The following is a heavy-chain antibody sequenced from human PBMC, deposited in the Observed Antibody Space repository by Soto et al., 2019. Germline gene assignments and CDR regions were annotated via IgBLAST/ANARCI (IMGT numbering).Heavy chain of an antibody. J-gene: IGHJ4*02. CDR2: ISSSSSYI. CDR1: GFTFSSYS. CDR3: ARDPSGSDGRSNYPDY. D-gene: IGHD1-26*01. Sequence: GSLRLSCAASGFTFSSYSMNWVRQAPGKGLEWVSSISSSSSYIYYADSVEGRFTISRDNAKNSLYLQMNSLRAEDTAVYYCARDPSGSDGRSNYPDYWGQGTLVTVS. V-gene: IGHV3-21*01.